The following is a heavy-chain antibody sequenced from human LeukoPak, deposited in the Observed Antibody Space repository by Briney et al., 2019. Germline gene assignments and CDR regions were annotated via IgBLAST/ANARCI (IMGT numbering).Heavy chain of an antibody. V-gene: IGHV3-7*01. CDR1: GFTFSSYW. CDR2: IKQDGSEK. J-gene: IGHJ4*02. Sequence: GGSLRLSCAASGFTFSSYWMSWVRQAPGKGLEWVANIKQDGSEKYYVDSVKGRFTISRDNAKNSQYLQMNSLRAEDTAVYYCARVGGSSWTDYWGQGTLVTVSS. CDR3: ARVGGSSWTDY. D-gene: IGHD6-13*01.